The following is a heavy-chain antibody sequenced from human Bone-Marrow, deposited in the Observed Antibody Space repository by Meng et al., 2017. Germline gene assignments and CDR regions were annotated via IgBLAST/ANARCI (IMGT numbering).Heavy chain of an antibody. CDR3: ARRSGTALINRSFDY. CDR2: INPNSGGA. CDR1: GYTFTGYY. J-gene: IGHJ4*02. D-gene: IGHD5-18*01. Sequence: ASVKVSCKASGYTFTGYYLHWARQAPGQGLEWMGWINPNSGGANYAQRFQGRVTMTRDTSISTAYMELSSLSSDDTAVYYCARRSGTALINRSFDYWGQGTPVTVSS. V-gene: IGHV1-2*02.